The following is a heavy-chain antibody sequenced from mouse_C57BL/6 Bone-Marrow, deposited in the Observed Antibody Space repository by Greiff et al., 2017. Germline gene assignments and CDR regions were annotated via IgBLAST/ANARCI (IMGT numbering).Heavy chain of an antibody. D-gene: IGHD2-5*01. V-gene: IGHV1-55*01. Sequence: QVQLQQPGAELVKPGASVKMSCKASGYTFTSYWITWVKQRPGQGLEWIGDIYPGSGSTNYNEKFKSKATLTVDTSSSTAYMQLNSLTSEDSALYTCACAGYYSSFAYWGQGTLVTVSA. CDR3: ACAGYYSSFAY. CDR1: GYTFTSYW. CDR2: IYPGSGST. J-gene: IGHJ3*01.